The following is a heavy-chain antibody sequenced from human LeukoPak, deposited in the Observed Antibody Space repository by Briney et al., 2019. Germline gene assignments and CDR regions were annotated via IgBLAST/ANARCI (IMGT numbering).Heavy chain of an antibody. J-gene: IGHJ4*02. D-gene: IGHD3-22*01. Sequence: QPGGSLRLSCAASGFTFRSYAMSWVRQAPGKGLEWVSAISGSGGSTYYADSVKGRFTISRDNSKNTLYLQMNSLRAEDTAVYYCAKDRQAFITAYFDYWGQGTLVTVSS. CDR2: ISGSGGST. CDR3: AKDRQAFITAYFDY. V-gene: IGHV3-23*01. CDR1: GFTFRSYA.